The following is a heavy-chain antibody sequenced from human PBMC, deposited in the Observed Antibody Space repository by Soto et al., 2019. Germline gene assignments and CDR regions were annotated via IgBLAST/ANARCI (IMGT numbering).Heavy chain of an antibody. V-gene: IGHV3-23*01. CDR2: ISGSGGST. Sequence: GGSLRLSCAASGFTFSSYAMSWVRQAPGKGLEWVSAISGSGGSTYYADSVKGRFTISRDNSKNTLYLQMNSLRAEDTAVYYCAKDRGGGYCSGGSCYWDYYYYGMDVWGKGTTVTVST. CDR1: GFTFSSYA. CDR3: AKDRGGGYCSGGSCYWDYYYYGMDV. D-gene: IGHD2-15*01. J-gene: IGHJ6*04.